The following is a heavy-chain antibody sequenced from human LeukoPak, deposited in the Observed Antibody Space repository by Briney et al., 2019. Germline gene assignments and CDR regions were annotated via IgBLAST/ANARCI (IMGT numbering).Heavy chain of an antibody. J-gene: IGHJ4*02. V-gene: IGHV4-4*07. CDR2: IYPSGNT. D-gene: IGHD1-14*01. Sequence: SETLSLTCIVSGGSISGSYWSWIRQPAGKGLDWIGRIYPSGNTKYNPSLKSRVSLSVDTSKKQFSLKLSSVTAADTAVYYCARDSLTTGFDNWGQGTLVTVSS. CDR3: ARDSLTTGFDN. CDR1: GGSISGSY.